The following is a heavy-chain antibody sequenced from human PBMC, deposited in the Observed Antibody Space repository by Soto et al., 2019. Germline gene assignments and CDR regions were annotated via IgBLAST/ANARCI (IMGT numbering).Heavy chain of an antibody. D-gene: IGHD6-6*01. CDR1: GFTFDDYA. CDR2: ISWNSVE. J-gene: IGHJ4*02. V-gene: IGHV3-9*01. CDR3: AKARSEYSSSSVDH. Sequence: GGSLRLSCAASGFTFDDYAMHWVRQAPGKGLEWLSGISWNSVEGYADSVKGRFTISRDNAKNSLYLQMNSLRVDDTALYYCAKARSEYSSSSVDHWGQGTLVTVSS.